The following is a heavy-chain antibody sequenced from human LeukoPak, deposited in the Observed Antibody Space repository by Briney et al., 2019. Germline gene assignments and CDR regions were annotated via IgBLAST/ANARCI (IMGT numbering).Heavy chain of an antibody. CDR1: GFTFTSSA. V-gene: IGHV1-58*01. CDR2: IVVGSGNT. J-gene: IGHJ3*02. D-gene: IGHD5/OR15-5a*01. CDR3: AADPNVSDAFDI. Sequence: SVKVSCKASGFTFTSSAVQWVRQARGQRLEWIGWIVVGSGNTNYAQKFQERVTITRDMSTSTAYMELSSLRSEDTAVYYCAADPNVSDAFDIWGRGTMVTVSS.